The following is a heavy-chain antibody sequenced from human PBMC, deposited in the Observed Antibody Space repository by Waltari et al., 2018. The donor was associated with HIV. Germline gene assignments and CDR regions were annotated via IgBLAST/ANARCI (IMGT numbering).Heavy chain of an antibody. V-gene: IGHV3-21*02. Sequence: EVLLVESGGGLVKPGGSLRLACAASGFPFTSDIMSWVRQAPGKGLEWVSSISSSSSSYIFYADSVKGRFTISRDNTKNSLYLQMDSLRDDDTAVYYCAREMATVYVDYWGQGTLVTVSS. CDR2: ISSSSSSYI. CDR1: GFPFTSDI. J-gene: IGHJ4*02. CDR3: AREMATVYVDY. D-gene: IGHD4-17*01.